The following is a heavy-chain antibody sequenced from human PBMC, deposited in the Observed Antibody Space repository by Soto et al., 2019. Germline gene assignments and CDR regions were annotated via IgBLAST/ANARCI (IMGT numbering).Heavy chain of an antibody. CDR1: GFTFSSYG. J-gene: IGHJ3*02. CDR3: ARANSSYGSGSYDSFDI. V-gene: IGHV3-33*01. D-gene: IGHD3-10*01. CDR2: IWYDGSNK. Sequence: GGSLRLSCAASGFTFSSYGMHWVRQAPGKGLEWVAVIWYDGSNKYYADSVKGRFTISRDNSKNTLYLQMNSLRAEDTAVYYCARANSSYGSGSYDSFDIWGQGTMVTVSS.